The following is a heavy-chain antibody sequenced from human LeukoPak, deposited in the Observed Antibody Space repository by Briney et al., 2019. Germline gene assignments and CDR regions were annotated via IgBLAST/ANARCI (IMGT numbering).Heavy chain of an antibody. CDR3: ARGNILTGYCFDF. V-gene: IGHV4-34*01. CDR1: GGSITGYY. CDR2: IHYTGAT. D-gene: IGHD3-9*01. J-gene: IGHJ4*02. Sequence: SETLSLTCAVYGGSITGYYWSWIHQTPGRGLEWVGEIHYTGATSYSPSLKSRATISTDTSKNQFSLRLSSVTAADTAVYYCARGNILTGYCFDFWGQGALVTVSS.